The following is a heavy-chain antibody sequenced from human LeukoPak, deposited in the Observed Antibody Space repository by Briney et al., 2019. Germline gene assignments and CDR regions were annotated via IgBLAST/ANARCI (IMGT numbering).Heavy chain of an antibody. D-gene: IGHD2-2*01. CDR3: ARDAGHQLSRRYYYAMDV. V-gene: IGHV4-34*01. CDR1: GGSFSGYY. Sequence: KPSEILSLTCAVYGGSFSGYYWSWVRQPPGKGLEWIGEINHIERTYYNPSLKSRVTISVDTSKNQFSLNLNSVTAADTAVYYCARDAGHQLSRRYYYAMDVWGQGTTVTVSS. J-gene: IGHJ6*02. CDR2: INHIERT.